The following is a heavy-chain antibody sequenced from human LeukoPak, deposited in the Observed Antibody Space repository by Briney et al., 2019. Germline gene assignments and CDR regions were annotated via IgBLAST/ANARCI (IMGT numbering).Heavy chain of an antibody. V-gene: IGHV1-69*13. CDR3: ARAKPLYSSSSTFQH. D-gene: IGHD6-6*01. J-gene: IGHJ1*01. CDR1: GGTFSSYA. CDR2: IIPIFGTA. Sequence: ASVKVSCKASGGTFSSYAISWVRQAPGQGLEWMGGIIPIFGTANYAQKFQGRVTITADESTSTAYMELSSLRSEDTAVYYCARAKPLYSSSSTFQHWGQGTLVTVSS.